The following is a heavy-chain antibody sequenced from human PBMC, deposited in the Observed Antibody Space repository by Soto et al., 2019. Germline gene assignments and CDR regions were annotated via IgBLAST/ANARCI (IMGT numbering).Heavy chain of an antibody. D-gene: IGHD3-22*01. J-gene: IGHJ4*02. V-gene: IGHV3-23*01. CDR3: AKEVDDYYDSSHNLDS. CDR1: GFTFGTYA. Sequence: EVQLLESGGGLVQPGGSLRLSCAASGFTFGTYAMNWVRQAPGKGLEWVSTISASGRNTYYADSVKGRFTISRDSSKNTLYMQMNSLRAEDTAVYYCAKEVDDYYDSSHNLDSWGQGTLVTVSS. CDR2: ISASGRNT.